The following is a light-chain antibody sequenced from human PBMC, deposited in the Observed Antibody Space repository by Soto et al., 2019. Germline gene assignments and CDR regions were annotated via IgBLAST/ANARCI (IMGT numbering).Light chain of an antibody. Sequence: QSVLTQPPSVSAAPGQRVTISCSGSSSNIENNYVSWYRQLPGTAPNLLIYEDNKRPSGIPDRFSGSKSGTSATLGITGLETRDEADYYCATWDSSLSGGVFGTGTKVTVL. J-gene: IGLJ1*01. CDR1: SSNIENNY. CDR2: EDN. CDR3: ATWDSSLSGGV. V-gene: IGLV1-51*02.